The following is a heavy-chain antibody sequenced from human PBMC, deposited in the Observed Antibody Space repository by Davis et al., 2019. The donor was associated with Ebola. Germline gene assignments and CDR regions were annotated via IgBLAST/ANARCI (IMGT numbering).Heavy chain of an antibody. CDR2: IYYSGST. CDR3: AGARIAAAGTEVDY. D-gene: IGHD6-13*01. Sequence: PSETLSLTCTVSGGSISSSSYYWGWIRQPPGKGLEWIGSIYYSGSTYYNPSLKSRVTISVDTSKNQFSLKLSSVTAADTAVYYCAGARIAAAGTEVDYWGQGTLVTVSS. CDR1: GGSISSSSYY. V-gene: IGHV4-39*07. J-gene: IGHJ4*02.